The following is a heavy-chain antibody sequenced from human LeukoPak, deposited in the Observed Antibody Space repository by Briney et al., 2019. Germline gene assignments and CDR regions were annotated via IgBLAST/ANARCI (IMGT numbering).Heavy chain of an antibody. J-gene: IGHJ6*02. CDR3: ARDEVGYGGNSHYYYYYGMDV. D-gene: IGHD4-23*01. V-gene: IGHV3-64*01. Sequence: GGSLRLSCAASGFTFSSYAMHWVRQAPGKGLEYVSAISSNGGSTYYANSVKGRFTISRDNSKNTLYLQMGSLRAEDTAMYYCARDEVGYGGNSHYYYYYGMDVWGQGTTVTVSS. CDR2: ISSNGGST. CDR1: GFTFSSYA.